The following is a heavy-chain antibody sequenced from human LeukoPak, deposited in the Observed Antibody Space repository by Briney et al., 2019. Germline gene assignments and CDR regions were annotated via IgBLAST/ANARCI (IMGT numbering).Heavy chain of an antibody. CDR2: FDPEDGET. CDR3: ATQWLVRPLAFDI. J-gene: IGHJ3*02. D-gene: IGHD6-19*01. V-gene: IGHV1-24*01. Sequence: ASVKVSCKVSGYTLTELSMHWVRQAPGKGLEWMGGFDPEDGETIYAQKFQGRVTMTEDTSTDTAYMELSSLRSEDTAVHYCATQWLVRPLAFDIWGQGTMVTVSS. CDR1: GYTLTELS.